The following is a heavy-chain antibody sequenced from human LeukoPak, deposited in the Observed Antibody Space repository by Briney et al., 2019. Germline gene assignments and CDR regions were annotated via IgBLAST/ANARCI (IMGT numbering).Heavy chain of an antibody. CDR1: GGSVSSTTYY. D-gene: IGHD5-18*01. Sequence: KASETLSLTCTVSGGSVSSTTYYWSWIRQPPGKGLEWIASINYSGSTYYNPSLKSRVTMSVDTSKNQFSLKLSSVTAADTAVYYCARENLYSYSDYWGQGTLVTVSS. CDR2: INYSGST. CDR3: ARENLYSYSDY. V-gene: IGHV4-39*07. J-gene: IGHJ4*02.